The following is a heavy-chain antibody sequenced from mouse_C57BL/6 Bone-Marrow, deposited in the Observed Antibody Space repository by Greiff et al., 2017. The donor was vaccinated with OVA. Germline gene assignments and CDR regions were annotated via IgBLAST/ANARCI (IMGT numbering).Heavy chain of an antibody. J-gene: IGHJ2*01. CDR2: ISSGVSYP. CDR1: GFTFSSYC. CDR3: ARWYYDSSLDY. V-gene: IGHV5-6*01. D-gene: IGHD1-1*01. Sequence: DVHLVQSGGDLVKPGGSLKLSCAASGFTFSSYCMSWVRQTPDQRLEWVATISSGVSYPYYPDTVKGRFTISRDDAKNTRYLQMSSLTSEDTAMEYCARWYYDSSLDYWGKGTTLTVSS.